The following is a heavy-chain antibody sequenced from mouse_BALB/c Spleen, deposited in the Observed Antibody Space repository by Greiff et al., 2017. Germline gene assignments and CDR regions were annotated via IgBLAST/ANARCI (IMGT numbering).Heavy chain of an antibody. CDR3: ARGYDYVSPMDY. Sequence: EVKLVESGGGLVQPGGSLRLSCATSGFTFTDYYMSWVRQPPGKALEWLGFIRNKANGYTTEYSASVKGRFTISRDNSQSILYLQMNTLRAEDSATYYCARGYDYVSPMDYWGQGTSVTVSS. J-gene: IGHJ4*01. CDR2: IRNKANGYTT. D-gene: IGHD2-4*01. V-gene: IGHV7-3*02. CDR1: GFTFTDYY.